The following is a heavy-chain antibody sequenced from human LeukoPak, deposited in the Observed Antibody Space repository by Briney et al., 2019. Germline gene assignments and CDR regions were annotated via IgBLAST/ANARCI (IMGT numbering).Heavy chain of an antibody. CDR1: GFIFDDYA. CDR2: ISGDGGGT. J-gene: IGHJ4*02. Sequence: GGSLRLSCAASGFIFDDYAMYWVRQAPGKGLEWVSFISGDGGGTYYADSVKGRFSISRDNNRNSLHLQMNSLRTEDTALYYCARRGGDGYFGYWGQGTLVTVSS. V-gene: IGHV3-43*02. D-gene: IGHD3-16*01. CDR3: ARRGGDGYFGY.